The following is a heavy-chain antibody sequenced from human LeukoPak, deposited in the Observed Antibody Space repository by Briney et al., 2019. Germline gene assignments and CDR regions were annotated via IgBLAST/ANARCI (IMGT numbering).Heavy chain of an antibody. V-gene: IGHV3-33*01. D-gene: IGHD3-10*01. Sequence: GGSLRLSCTASGFTFSSYGMHWVRQAPGRGLEWVAVIWYDGSNKYYADSVKGRFTISRDNSKNTLYLQMNSLRAEDTAVYYCARVTGSGSYGAFDIWGQGTMVTVSS. CDR2: IWYDGSNK. CDR3: ARVTGSGSYGAFDI. J-gene: IGHJ3*02. CDR1: GFTFSSYG.